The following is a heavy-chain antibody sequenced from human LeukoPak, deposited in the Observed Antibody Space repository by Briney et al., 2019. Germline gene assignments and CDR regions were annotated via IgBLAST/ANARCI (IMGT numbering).Heavy chain of an antibody. CDR3: ARSPLNYYGSGSWFDP. V-gene: IGHV4-61*02. J-gene: IGHJ5*02. CDR2: IYTSGST. D-gene: IGHD3-10*01. CDR1: GGSISSGSYY. Sequence: SETLSLTCTVSGGSISSGSYYWSWIRQPAGKGLEWIGRIYTSGSTNYNPSLKSRVTMSVDTSKNQFSLKLSSVTAADTAVYYCARSPLNYYGSGSWFDPWGQGTLVTVSS.